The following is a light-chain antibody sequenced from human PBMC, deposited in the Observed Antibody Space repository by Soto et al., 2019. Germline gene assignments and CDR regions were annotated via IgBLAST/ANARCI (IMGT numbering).Light chain of an antibody. CDR3: QQYGSSPYT. CDR1: QVISDNQ. J-gene: IGKJ2*01. V-gene: IGKV3-20*01. Sequence: EIVLTQSPGTLSLSPGERATLSCRASQVISDNQLAWYQQKPGQAPRLLLYGASNRATGIADRFSGSGSGTDFTLTISRLDPEDFAVYSCQQYGSSPYTFGQGTKVEIK. CDR2: GAS.